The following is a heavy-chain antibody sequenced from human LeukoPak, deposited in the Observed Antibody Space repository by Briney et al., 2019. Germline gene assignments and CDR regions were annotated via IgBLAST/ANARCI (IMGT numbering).Heavy chain of an antibody. CDR2: IIPILGIT. CDR1: GGTFSNYA. J-gene: IGHJ4*02. Sequence: EASVKVSCKASGGTFSNYAISWVRQAPGQGLEWMGRIIPILGITNYAQKFQGRVTTTADISTSTAYMGLSSLRSEDTAVYYCAKDSPPRHMEGGSRVFYYWGQGTLVPVPS. CDR3: AKDSPPRHMEGGSRVFYY. D-gene: IGHD1-1*01. V-gene: IGHV1-69*04.